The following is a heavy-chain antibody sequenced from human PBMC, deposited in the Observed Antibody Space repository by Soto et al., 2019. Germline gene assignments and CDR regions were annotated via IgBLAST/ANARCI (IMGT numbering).Heavy chain of an antibody. CDR1: GFTFSSYA. CDR3: AKDRSYYYDSSGYYDYYYYGMDV. J-gene: IGHJ6*02. D-gene: IGHD3-22*01. V-gene: IGHV3-23*01. Sequence: GGSLRLSCAASGFTFSSYAMSWVRQAPGKGLEWVSAISGSGGSTYYADSVKGRFTISRDNSKNTLYLQMNSLRAEDTAVYYCAKDRSYYYDSSGYYDYYYYGMDVWGQGTTVTVSS. CDR2: ISGSGGST.